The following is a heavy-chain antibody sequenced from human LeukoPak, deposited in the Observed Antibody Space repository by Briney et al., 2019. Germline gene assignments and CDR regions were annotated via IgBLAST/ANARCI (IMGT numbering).Heavy chain of an antibody. CDR2: IYYSGST. J-gene: IGHJ1*01. CDR1: GGSISSSSYY. CDR3: ARVVQSTDSSGFYLPEYFQH. Sequence: SETLSLTCTVSGGSISSSSYYWGWIRQPPGKGLEWIGSIYYSGSTYYNPSLKSRVTISIDTSKNQFSLKLRSVTAADTAVYYCARVVQSTDSSGFYLPEYFQHWGQGTLVTVSS. V-gene: IGHV4-39*07. D-gene: IGHD3-22*01.